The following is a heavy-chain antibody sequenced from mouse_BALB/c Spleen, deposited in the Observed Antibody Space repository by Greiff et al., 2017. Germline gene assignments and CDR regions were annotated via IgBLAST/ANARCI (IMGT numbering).Heavy chain of an antibody. J-gene: IGHJ2*01. CDR2: ISSGSSTI. CDR3: ARSAGMAYYFDY. Sequence: EVQRVESGGGLVQPGGSRKLSCAASGFTFSSFGMHWVRQAPEKGLEWVAYISSGSSTIYYADTVKGRFTISRDNPKNTLFLQMTSLRSEDTAMYYCARSAGMAYYFDYWGQGTTLTVSS. CDR1: GFTFSSFG. V-gene: IGHV5-17*02. D-gene: IGHD4-1*01.